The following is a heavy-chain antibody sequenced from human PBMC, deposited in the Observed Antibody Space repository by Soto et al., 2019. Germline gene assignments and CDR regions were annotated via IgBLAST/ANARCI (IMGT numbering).Heavy chain of an antibody. CDR3: AKDRGLGAFDI. Sequence: GGSLRLSCAASGFTFTNYAMNWVRQAPGKGLEWVSAISHSGDSTQYADSVRGRFTISRDNSRNTLYLQMDSLRAEDTAAYFCAKDRGLGAFDIWGQGTVVTVSS. V-gene: IGHV3-23*01. CDR2: ISHSGDST. D-gene: IGHD3-16*01. J-gene: IGHJ3*02. CDR1: GFTFTNYA.